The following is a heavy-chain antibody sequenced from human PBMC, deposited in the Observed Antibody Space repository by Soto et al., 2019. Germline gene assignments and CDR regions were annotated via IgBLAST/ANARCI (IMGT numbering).Heavy chain of an antibody. V-gene: IGHV3-30-3*01. CDR3: ESDCSSHTCYRQGGMDV. D-gene: IGHD2-2*02. J-gene: IGHJ6*02. CDR2: ISYDGINK. Sequence: GGSLRLSCAASGFSLNSYAMHWVRQAPGKGLEWVAVISYDGINKLYGDSVKGRFTISRDNSKNTVYLQMDSLRPEDTAVYYCESDCSSHTCYRQGGMDVWGQGTTVTVSS. CDR1: GFSLNSYA.